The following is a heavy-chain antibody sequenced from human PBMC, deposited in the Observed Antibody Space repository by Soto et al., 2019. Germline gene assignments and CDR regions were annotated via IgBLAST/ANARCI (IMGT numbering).Heavy chain of an antibody. D-gene: IGHD5-12*01. CDR3: ARGVEMATLAVRYYFDF. CDR1: GFTFSISE. Sequence: GGSLRLSCAASGFTFSISEMNWVRQAPGKGLEWVSFISNTGNTIYYADSVKGRFTISRDNARNSLYLQMNSLRAEDTAVYYCARGVEMATLAVRYYFDFWGQGTLVTVSS. CDR2: ISNTGNTI. V-gene: IGHV3-48*03. J-gene: IGHJ4*02.